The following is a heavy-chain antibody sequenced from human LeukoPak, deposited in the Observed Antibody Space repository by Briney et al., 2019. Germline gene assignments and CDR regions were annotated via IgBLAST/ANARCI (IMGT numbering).Heavy chain of an antibody. CDR2: INTNTGNP. Sequence: ASVKVSCKASGGTFSSYAISWVRQAPGQGLEWMGWINTNTGNPTYAQGFTGRFVFSLDTSVSTAYLQISSLKAEDTAVYYCARDPFDRITGTTHWFDPWGEGTLVTVSS. V-gene: IGHV7-4-1*02. CDR1: GGTFSSYA. D-gene: IGHD1-7*01. CDR3: ARDPFDRITGTTHWFDP. J-gene: IGHJ5*02.